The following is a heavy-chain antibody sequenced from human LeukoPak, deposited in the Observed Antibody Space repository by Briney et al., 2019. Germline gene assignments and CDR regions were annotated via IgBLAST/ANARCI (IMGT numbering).Heavy chain of an antibody. CDR2: INPNSGGT. D-gene: IGHD2/OR15-2a*01. CDR3: ARELRSYYYFDY. Sequence: ASVKVCCKASGYTFTGYYMHWVRQAPGQGLEWMGWINPNSGGTNYAQKFQGRVTMTRDTSISTAYMELSRLRSDDTAVYYCARELRSYYYFDYWGQGTLVTVSS. J-gene: IGHJ4*02. V-gene: IGHV1-2*02. CDR1: GYTFTGYY.